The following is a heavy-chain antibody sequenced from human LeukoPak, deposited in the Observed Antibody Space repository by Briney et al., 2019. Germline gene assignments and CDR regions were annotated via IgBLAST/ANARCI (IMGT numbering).Heavy chain of an antibody. D-gene: IGHD6-6*01. CDR1: GGSFSGYY. CDR2: ASYSGNT. CDR3: ARDRIAARPFYFDY. J-gene: IGHJ4*02. V-gene: IGHV4-34*01. Sequence: PSETLSLTCAVYGGSFSGYYWSWIRQPPGKGLEWIGSASYSGNTYYNPSLKSRVTILVDTSKNQFSLKMTSVTAADTAVYYCARDRIAARPFYFDYWGQGTLVTVSS.